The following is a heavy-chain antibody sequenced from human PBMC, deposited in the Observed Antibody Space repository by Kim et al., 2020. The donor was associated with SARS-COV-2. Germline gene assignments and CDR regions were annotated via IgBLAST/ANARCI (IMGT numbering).Heavy chain of an antibody. CDR3: ARGWTNFDY. CDR2: WYN. V-gene: IGHV6-1*01. J-gene: IGHJ4*02. D-gene: IGHD1-1*01. Sequence: WYNDYAVSVKSRITIHPDPSKNLFSLQFNSVTPEDTAVYYCARGWTNFDYWGQGALVTVSS.